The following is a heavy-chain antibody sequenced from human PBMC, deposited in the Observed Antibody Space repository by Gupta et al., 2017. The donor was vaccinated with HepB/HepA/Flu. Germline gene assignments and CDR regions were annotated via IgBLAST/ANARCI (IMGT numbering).Heavy chain of an antibody. CDR2: ISYDGSNK. CDR1: GFTFSSYA. Sequence: QVQLVESGGGVVQPGRSLRLSCAASGFTFSSYAMHWVRQAPGKGLEWVAVISYDGSNKYYADSVKGRFTISRDNSKNTLYLQMNSLRAEDTAVYYCARRGAYGDYGAFDYWGQGTLVTVSS. D-gene: IGHD4-17*01. J-gene: IGHJ4*02. CDR3: ARRGAYGDYGAFDY. V-gene: IGHV3-30-3*01.